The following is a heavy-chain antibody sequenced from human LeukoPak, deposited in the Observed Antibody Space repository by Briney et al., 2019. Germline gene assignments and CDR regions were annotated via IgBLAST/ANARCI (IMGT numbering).Heavy chain of an antibody. V-gene: IGHV4-34*01. D-gene: IGHD2-8*01. CDR2: INHSGST. CDR3: ARGVYYFDY. CDR1: GGSFSGYY. Sequence: SDTLALTFAVYGGSFSGYYWSWIRQPPGKGLEWIGEINHSGSTNYNPSLKSRVTISVDTSKNQFSLKLSSVTAADTAVYYCARGVYYFDYWGQGTLVTVSS. J-gene: IGHJ4*02.